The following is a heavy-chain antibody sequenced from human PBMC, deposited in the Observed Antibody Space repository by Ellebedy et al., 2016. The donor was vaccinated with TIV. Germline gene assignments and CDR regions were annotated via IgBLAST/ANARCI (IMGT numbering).Heavy chain of an antibody. J-gene: IGHJ4*02. CDR2: IYYSGIT. CDR3: ARRRNSGYDFDS. CDR1: GDSLSSISHY. Sequence: MPSETLSLTCTVSGDSLSSISHYWGWIRQPPGKGLEWIASIYYSGITYYSPSLKSRVTISMDTSKNQFSLKMSSVTAADTAVYYCARRRNSGYDFDSWGQGALVTVSS. D-gene: IGHD5-12*01. V-gene: IGHV4-39*01.